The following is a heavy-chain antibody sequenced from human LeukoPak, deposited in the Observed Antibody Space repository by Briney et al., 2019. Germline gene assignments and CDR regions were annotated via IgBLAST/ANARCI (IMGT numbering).Heavy chain of an antibody. Sequence: ASVTVSCTASGYTFTSYGISWVRQAPGQGLEWMGWISAYNGNTNYAQKLQGRVTMTTDTSTSTAYMELRSLRSDDTAVYYCAILTTGTTDFDYWGQGTLVTVSS. J-gene: IGHJ4*02. D-gene: IGHD1-1*01. V-gene: IGHV1-18*04. CDR2: ISAYNGNT. CDR1: GYTFTSYG. CDR3: AILTTGTTDFDY.